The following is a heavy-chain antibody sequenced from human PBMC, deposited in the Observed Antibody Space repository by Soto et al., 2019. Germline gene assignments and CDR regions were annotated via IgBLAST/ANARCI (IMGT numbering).Heavy chain of an antibody. CDR3: ARDRVVITPSMDV. J-gene: IGHJ6*03. Sequence: PSETLSLTCTVSGGSISSGDYYWSWIRQPPGKGLEWIGYIYYSGSTYYNPSLKSRVTISVDTSKNQFSLKLSSVTAADTAVYYCARDRVVITPSMDVWGKGTTVTVSS. D-gene: IGHD3-3*01. CDR1: GGSISSGDYY. V-gene: IGHV4-30-4*01. CDR2: IYYSGST.